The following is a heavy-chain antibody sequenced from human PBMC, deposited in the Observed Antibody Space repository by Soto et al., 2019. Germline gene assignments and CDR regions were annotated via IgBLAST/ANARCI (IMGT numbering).Heavy chain of an antibody. CDR3: AKDIQDTARRKRFDP. CDR2: ISGSGGST. Sequence: GGSLRLSCAASGFTFSSYAMSWVRQAPGKGLEWVSAISGSGGSTYYADSVKGRFTISRDNSKNTLYLQMYSLRAEDTAVYYCAKDIQDTARRKRFDPWGQGTLVTVSS. V-gene: IGHV3-23*01. CDR1: GFTFSSYA. J-gene: IGHJ5*02. D-gene: IGHD5-18*01.